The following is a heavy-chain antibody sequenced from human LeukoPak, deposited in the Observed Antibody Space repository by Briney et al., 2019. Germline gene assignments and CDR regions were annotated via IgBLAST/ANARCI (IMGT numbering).Heavy chain of an antibody. J-gene: IGHJ6*02. CDR2: ISAYNGNT. CDR1: GYTFTSYG. CDR3: ARPYYDILTGPHSYYYYGMDV. Sequence: ASVKVSCKASGYTFTSYGISWVRQAPGQGLEWMGWISAYNGNTNYAQKLQGRVTMTTDTSTSTAYMELRSLRSDDTAVYYCARPYYDILTGPHSYYYYGMDVWGQGTTVTVSS. D-gene: IGHD3-9*01. V-gene: IGHV1-18*01.